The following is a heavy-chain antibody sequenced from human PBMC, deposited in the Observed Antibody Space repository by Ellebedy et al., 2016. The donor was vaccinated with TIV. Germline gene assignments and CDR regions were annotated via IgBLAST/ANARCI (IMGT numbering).Heavy chain of an antibody. CDR1: GFTFSSYA. CDR2: ISGSGGST. J-gene: IGHJ4*02. CDR3: AREYCGGDCYLDY. D-gene: IGHD2-21*02. Sequence: GESLKISXAASGFTFSSYAMSWVRQAPGKGLEWVSAISGSGGSTYYADSVKGRFTISRDNSKNTLYLQMNSLRAEDTAVYYCAREYCGGDCYLDYWGQGTLVTVSS. V-gene: IGHV3-23*01.